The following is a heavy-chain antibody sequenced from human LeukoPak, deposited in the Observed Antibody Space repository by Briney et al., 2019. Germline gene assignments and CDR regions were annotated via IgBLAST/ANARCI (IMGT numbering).Heavy chain of an antibody. CDR2: IIPIFGTA. V-gene: IGHV1-69*05. CDR1: GGTFSSYA. CDR3: ARGGSGSYSDYYYYMDV. J-gene: IGHJ6*03. Sequence: ASVKVSCKASGGTFSSYAINWVRQAPGQGLEWMGGIIPIFGTANYAQKFQGRVTITTDESTSTAYMELSSLRSEDTAVYYCARGGSGSYSDYYYYMDVWGEGTTVTVSS. D-gene: IGHD1-26*01.